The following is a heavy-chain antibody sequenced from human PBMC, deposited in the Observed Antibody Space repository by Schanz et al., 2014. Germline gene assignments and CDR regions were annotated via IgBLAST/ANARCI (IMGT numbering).Heavy chain of an antibody. Sequence: EVQLVESGGGLVQPGKSLRLSCVASGFAFSSFAMTWVRQAPGRGLEWVSSISTSGTYMYIADSLKGRLTISRDDAKKSMYLQMNNLRAEDTAVYYCVRVSFADPRLYRGMDRDIDYWGQGTLVTVSS. CDR1: GFAFSSFA. D-gene: IGHD5-18*01. CDR2: ISTSGTYM. V-gene: IGHV3-21*01. J-gene: IGHJ4*02. CDR3: VRVSFADPRLYRGMDRDIDY.